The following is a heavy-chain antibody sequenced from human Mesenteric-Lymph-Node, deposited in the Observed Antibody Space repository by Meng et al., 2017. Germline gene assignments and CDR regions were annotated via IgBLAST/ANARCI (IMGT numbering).Heavy chain of an antibody. D-gene: IGHD3-22*01. V-gene: IGHV3-48*03. Sequence: GESLKISCAASGFTFSSYEMNWVRQAPGKGLEWVSYISSSGSTIYYADSVKGRFTISRDNAKNSLYLQMNSLRAEDTAVYYCARGYPYYYDSSGYSSDYWGQGTLVTVSS. CDR3: ARGYPYYYDSSGYSSDY. CDR2: ISSSGSTI. J-gene: IGHJ4*02. CDR1: GFTFSSYE.